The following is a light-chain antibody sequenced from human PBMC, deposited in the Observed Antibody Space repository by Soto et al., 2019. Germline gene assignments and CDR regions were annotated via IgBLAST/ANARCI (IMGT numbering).Light chain of an antibody. CDR3: QQYGSSIKT. Sequence: EIVLTQSPGTLSLSPGERATLSCRASKSVSSSYLAWYQQKPGQAPRLLIYGASTRATGIPDRFSGSGSGTDFTLTISRLEPEDFAVYYCQQYGSSIKTFGQGTRLEIK. V-gene: IGKV3-20*01. J-gene: IGKJ5*01. CDR1: KSVSSSY. CDR2: GAS.